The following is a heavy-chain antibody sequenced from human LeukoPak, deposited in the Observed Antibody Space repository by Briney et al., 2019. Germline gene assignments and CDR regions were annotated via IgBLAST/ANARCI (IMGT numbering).Heavy chain of an antibody. CDR1: GFTFSSYA. D-gene: IGHD3-16*01. V-gene: IGHV3-23*01. Sequence: RGALRLSCAASGFTFSSYAMSGVRQAPGGGVEGVLGISGSGSNTYYADSAKGRFTSSRDYSKRTVYLQMNSLRAEDTAVYYCAKNGGPHYSMDVLGKGTTVTVSS. CDR3: AKNGGPHYSMDV. J-gene: IGHJ6*03. CDR2: ISGSGSNT.